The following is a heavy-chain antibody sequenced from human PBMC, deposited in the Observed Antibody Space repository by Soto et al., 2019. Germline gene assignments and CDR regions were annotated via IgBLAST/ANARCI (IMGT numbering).Heavy chain of an antibody. CDR1: GGSISSGGYY. V-gene: IGHV4-31*03. CDR3: AREHGGGYRIDDYYYGMDV. D-gene: IGHD5-12*01. J-gene: IGHJ6*02. Sequence: QVQLQESGPGLVKPSQTLSLTCTVSGGSISSGGYYWSWIRQHPGKGLEWIGYIYYSGSTYYNPSLKSRVTIAVDTSKNQFSLKLSSVTAADTAVYYCAREHGGGYRIDDYYYGMDVWGQGTTVTVSS. CDR2: IYYSGST.